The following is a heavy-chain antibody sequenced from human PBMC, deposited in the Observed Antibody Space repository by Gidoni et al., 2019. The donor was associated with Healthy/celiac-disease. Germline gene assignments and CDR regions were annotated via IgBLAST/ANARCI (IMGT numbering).Heavy chain of an antibody. D-gene: IGHD6-19*01. CDR2: IYTSGST. Sequence: QVQLQESGPGLVKPSQTLSLTCTVSGGSISSGSYYWSWIRQPAGKGLEWIGRIYTSGSTNYNPSLKSRVTMSVDTSKNQFSLKLSSVTAADTAVYYCASSSGWSAFDIWGQGTMVTVSS. V-gene: IGHV4-61*02. J-gene: IGHJ3*02. CDR1: GGSISSGSYY. CDR3: ASSSGWSAFDI.